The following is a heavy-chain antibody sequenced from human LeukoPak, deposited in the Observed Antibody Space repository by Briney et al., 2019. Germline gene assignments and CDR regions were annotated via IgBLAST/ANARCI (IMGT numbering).Heavy chain of an antibody. V-gene: IGHV3-74*01. CDR2: INTDGSST. J-gene: IGHJ5*02. D-gene: IGHD6-13*01. CDR3: ARESGIAAALDL. CDR1: GFTFSSYA. Sequence: QSGGSLRLSCAASGFTFSSYAMSWVRQAPGKGLVWVSRINTDGSSTSYADSVKGRFTISRDNAKNTLYLQMNSLRAEDTAVYYCARESGIAAALDLWGQGTLVTVSS.